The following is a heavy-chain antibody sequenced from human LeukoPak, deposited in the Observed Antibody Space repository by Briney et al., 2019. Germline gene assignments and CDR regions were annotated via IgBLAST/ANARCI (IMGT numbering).Heavy chain of an antibody. CDR1: GFTFSSYG. D-gene: IGHD3-22*01. CDR2: IWYDGSNK. J-gene: IGHJ4*02. Sequence: PGRSLRLSCAASGFTFSSYGMHWVRQAPGKGLEWVAVIWYDGSNKYYADSVKGQFTISRDNSKNTLYLQMNSLRAEDTAVYYCAKFRYYYDSSGSGIDYWGQGTLVTVSS. V-gene: IGHV3-33*06. CDR3: AKFRYYYDSSGSGIDY.